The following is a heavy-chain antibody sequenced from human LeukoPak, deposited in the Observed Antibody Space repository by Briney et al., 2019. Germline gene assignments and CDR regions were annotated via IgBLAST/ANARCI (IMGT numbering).Heavy chain of an antibody. CDR2: ISAYNGNT. Sequence: GASVKVSCKASGYTFTSYGISWVRQAPGQGLEWMGWISAYNGNTNYAQKLQGRVTMTTDTSTSTAYMELRSLRSDDTAVYYCARRQVGRFGELDRGYGMDVWGQGTMVTVSS. D-gene: IGHD3-16*01. J-gene: IGHJ6*02. V-gene: IGHV1-18*01. CDR3: ARRQVGRFGELDRGYGMDV. CDR1: GYTFTSYG.